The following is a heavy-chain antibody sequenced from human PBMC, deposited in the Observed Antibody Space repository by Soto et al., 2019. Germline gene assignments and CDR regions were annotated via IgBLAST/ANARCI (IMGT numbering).Heavy chain of an antibody. J-gene: IGHJ4*02. D-gene: IGHD6-6*01. CDR3: ASPKRHRAAREFDY. CDR1: GGTFSSYA. CDR2: IIPIFGTA. V-gene: IGHV1-69*13. Sequence: GASVKVSCKASGGTFSSYAISWVRQAPGQGLEWMGGIIPIFGTANYAQKFQGRVTITADESTSTAYMELSSLRSEDTAVYYCASPKRHRAAREFDYWGQGTLVTVSS.